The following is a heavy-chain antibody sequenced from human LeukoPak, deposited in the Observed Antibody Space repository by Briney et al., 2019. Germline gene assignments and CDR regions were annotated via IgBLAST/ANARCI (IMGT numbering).Heavy chain of an antibody. V-gene: IGHV3-13*01. J-gene: IGHJ4*02. Sequence: AGGSLRLSCAASGFTFSSYDMHWVRQAPGKGLEWVSAIAIAGDTYYPGSVKGRFTISGENAKNSLYLQMNSLRAGDTAVYYCARAVYCGGDCYFYDYWGQGILVTVSS. CDR2: IAIAGDT. CDR3: ARAVYCGGDCYFYDY. D-gene: IGHD2-21*02. CDR1: GFTFSSYD.